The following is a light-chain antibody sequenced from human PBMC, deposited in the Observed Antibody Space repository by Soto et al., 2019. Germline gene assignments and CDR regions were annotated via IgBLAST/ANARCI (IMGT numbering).Light chain of an antibody. CDR3: LLDFSYFWA. Sequence: IQLTQSPSSLSASVGDRVTITCRASQDIRRALGWYQQKPGKVPKLLIYAASTLQSGVPSRFSGSRSGTDFTLTISSLQPEDFATYYCLLDFSYFWAFGQGTKVDI. CDR2: AAS. V-gene: IGKV1-6*01. J-gene: IGKJ1*01. CDR1: QDIRRA.